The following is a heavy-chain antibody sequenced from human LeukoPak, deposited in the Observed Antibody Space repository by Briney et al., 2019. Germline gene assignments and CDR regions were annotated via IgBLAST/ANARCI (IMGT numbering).Heavy chain of an antibody. J-gene: IGHJ3*02. CDR1: GFTFSDYY. D-gene: IGHD6-13*01. CDR3: ARDNYRGLYSSSWGGAFDI. CDR2: ISSSGSTI. V-gene: IGHV3-11*01. Sequence: PGGSLRLSCAASGFTFSDYYMSWIRQAPGKGLEWVSYISSSGSTIYYADSVKGRFTISRDNAKNSLYLQMNSLRAEDTAVYYCARDNYRGLYSSSWGGAFDIWGQGTMVTVSS.